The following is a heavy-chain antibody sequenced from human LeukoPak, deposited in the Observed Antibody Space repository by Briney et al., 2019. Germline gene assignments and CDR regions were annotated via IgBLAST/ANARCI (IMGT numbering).Heavy chain of an antibody. Sequence: GGSLRLSCEGTGFTFGDYFMTWIRQDPGKGLEWLAYISGSSQTIYYADSVRGRFTVSRDNTRQSLYLQMNSLRVEDTAVYYCSRRGWGSYSQDYWGQGTLVTVSA. CDR3: SRRGWGSYSQDY. J-gene: IGHJ4*02. V-gene: IGHV3-11*04. CDR1: GFTFGDYF. D-gene: IGHD3-10*01. CDR2: ISGSSQTI.